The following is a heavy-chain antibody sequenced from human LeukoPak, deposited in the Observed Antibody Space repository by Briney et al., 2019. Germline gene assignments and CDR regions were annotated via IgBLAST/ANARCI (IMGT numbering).Heavy chain of an antibody. J-gene: IGHJ5*02. V-gene: IGHV3-74*01. D-gene: IGHD2-2*01. Sequence: GGSLRLSCAASGFTFSHYWMHWVRQDAGKGLLLVAHINTDGTIVRYAESVQGRFTISRDNAKNTVFLQMNNLSAEDTAVYHCTRTAGMEVPSSTKWYLWYDPWGQGTPVIVSS. CDR1: GFTFSHYW. CDR2: INTDGTIV. CDR3: TRTAGMEVPSSTKWYLWYDP.